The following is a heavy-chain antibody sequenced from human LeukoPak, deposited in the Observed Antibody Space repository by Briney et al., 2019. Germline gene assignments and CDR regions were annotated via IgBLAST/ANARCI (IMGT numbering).Heavy chain of an antibody. CDR3: ARGGGLDV. V-gene: IGHV3-74*01. CDR2: IKSDGTST. J-gene: IGHJ6*02. Sequence: GGSLRLSCAASGFTFSSYWMHWVRQGPGKGLVWVSRIKSDGTSTNYADSVKGRFTISRDNAKNTLYLQMSNLRAEDTAVYFCARGGGLDVWGQGATVTVSS. CDR1: GFTFSSYW. D-gene: IGHD3-16*01.